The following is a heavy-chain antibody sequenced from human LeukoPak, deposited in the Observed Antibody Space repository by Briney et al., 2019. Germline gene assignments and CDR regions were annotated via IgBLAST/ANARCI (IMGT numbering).Heavy chain of an antibody. V-gene: IGHV1-2*02. D-gene: IGHD2-8*02. CDR3: ARQNTGQLDY. Sequence: ASVKVSCKASGYTFTDYYMHWVRQAPGQGLEWMGWINAKSGDTKYAQKFQARVTMTRDTSITTAYMEVSRLSSDDTAVYYCARQNTGQLDYWGQGTLVTVSS. CDR1: GYTFTDYY. CDR2: INAKSGDT. J-gene: IGHJ4*02.